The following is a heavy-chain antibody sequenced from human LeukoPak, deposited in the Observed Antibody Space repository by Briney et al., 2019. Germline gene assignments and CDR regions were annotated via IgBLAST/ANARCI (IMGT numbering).Heavy chain of an antibody. CDR2: IIPIFGTA. CDR3: ARAREGGLIPKKHSSGWYVVAGYFDY. D-gene: IGHD6-19*01. V-gene: IGHV1-69*06. CDR1: GGTFSSYA. J-gene: IGHJ4*02. Sequence: ASVKVSCKASGGTFSSYAISWVRQAPGQGLEWMGGIIPIFGTANYAQKFQGRVTITADKSTSTAYMELSSLRSEDTAVYYCARAREGGLIPKKHSSGWYVVAGYFDYWGQGTLVTVSS.